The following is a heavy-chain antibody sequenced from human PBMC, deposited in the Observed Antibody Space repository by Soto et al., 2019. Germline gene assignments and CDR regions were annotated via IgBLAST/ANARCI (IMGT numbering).Heavy chain of an antibody. CDR3: ARSIVVVTALDY. V-gene: IGHV1-3*01. CDR1: GYTFASYA. D-gene: IGHD2-21*02. Sequence: ASVKVSCKASGYTFASYAMHWVRQAPGQRLEWMGWINAGNGNTKYSQKFQGRVTITRDTSASTAYMELSSLRSEDTAVYYCARSIVVVTALDYWGQGTLVTVSS. J-gene: IGHJ4*02. CDR2: INAGNGNT.